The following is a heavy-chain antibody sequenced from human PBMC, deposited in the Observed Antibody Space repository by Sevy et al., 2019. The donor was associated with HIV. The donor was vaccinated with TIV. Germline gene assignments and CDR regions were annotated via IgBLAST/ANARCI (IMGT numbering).Heavy chain of an antibody. CDR2: INPNSGVT. V-gene: IGHV1-2*06. D-gene: IGHD3-22*01. J-gene: IGHJ3*02. CDR3: ARSFRSRITMIVVVMGDAFDI. CDR1: GYTFTGYY. Sequence: ASVKVSCKASGYTFTGYYMHWVRQAPGQGLEWMGRINPNSGVTNYAQKFQGRVTMTRDTSISTAYMELSRLRSDDTAVYYCARSFRSRITMIVVVMGDAFDIWGQGTMVTVSS.